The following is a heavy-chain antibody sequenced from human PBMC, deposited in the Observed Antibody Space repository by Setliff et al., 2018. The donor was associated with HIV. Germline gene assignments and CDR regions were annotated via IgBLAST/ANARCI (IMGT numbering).Heavy chain of an antibody. J-gene: IGHJ4*02. CDR2: ISGYSGHT. Sequence: ASVKVSCKASGYTLSDYDVAWVRQAPGQGLEWMGWISGYSGHTSYAQKIQGRVTMTTDTSTSTAYMELRSLRSDDTAVYFCAREHSTTWPYFDFWGQGTLVTVSS. CDR3: AREHSTTWPYFDF. V-gene: IGHV1-18*01. D-gene: IGHD6-13*01. CDR1: GYTLSDYD.